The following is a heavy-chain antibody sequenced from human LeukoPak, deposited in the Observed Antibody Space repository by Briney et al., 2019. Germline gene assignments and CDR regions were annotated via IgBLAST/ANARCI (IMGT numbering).Heavy chain of an antibody. V-gene: IGHV4-61*01. CDR3: ARGNYSSGTFDY. D-gene: IGHD6-19*01. Sequence: SETLSLTCTVSGGSVSSGSYYWSWIRQPPGKGLEWIGNIYYSGSTNYNPSLKSRVTISVDTSKNQVSLKLSSVTAADTAVYYCARGNYSSGTFDYWGQGTLVTVSS. J-gene: IGHJ4*02. CDR2: IYYSGST. CDR1: GGSVSSGSYY.